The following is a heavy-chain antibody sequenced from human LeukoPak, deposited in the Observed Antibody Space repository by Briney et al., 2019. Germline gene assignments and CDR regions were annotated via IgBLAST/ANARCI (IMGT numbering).Heavy chain of an antibody. CDR3: ARHLDRKNWFDP. Sequence: PSETLSLTCTGSGGSIGPYYWSWIRQPPGKGLEWIGYIYYLGTTEYNPSLKSRVNISADTSKNEVSLRLSSVTAADTAVYYCARHLDRKNWFDPWGQGALVTVSS. V-gene: IGHV4-59*08. J-gene: IGHJ5*02. CDR1: GGSIGPYY. CDR2: IYYLGTT.